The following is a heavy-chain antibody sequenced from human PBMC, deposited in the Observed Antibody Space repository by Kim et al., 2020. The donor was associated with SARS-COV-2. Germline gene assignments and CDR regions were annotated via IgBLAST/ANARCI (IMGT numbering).Heavy chain of an antibody. CDR3: ARSCGGDCPFDY. D-gene: IGHD2-21*02. Sequence: GGSLRLSCAASGFTFSSYGMHWVRQAPGKGLEWVAVIWYDGSNKYYADSVKGRFAISRDNSKNTLYLQMNSLRAEDTAVYYCARSCGGDCPFDYWGQGTLVTVSS. V-gene: IGHV3-33*01. J-gene: IGHJ4*02. CDR1: GFTFSSYG. CDR2: IWYDGSNK.